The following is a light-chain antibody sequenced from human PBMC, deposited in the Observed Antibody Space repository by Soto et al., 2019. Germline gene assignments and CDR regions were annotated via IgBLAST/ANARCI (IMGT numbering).Light chain of an antibody. Sequence: MLSQSPGTLSLSTGERATLSCRASQSVSSDYLAWYQQKPGQAPRLLIYGASSRATGIPDRFSGSGSGTDFTLTISRLEPEDFAMYYCQQYGYLVTFGGGTKV. V-gene: IGKV3-20*01. CDR3: QQYGYLVT. CDR2: GAS. CDR1: QSVSSDY. J-gene: IGKJ4*01.